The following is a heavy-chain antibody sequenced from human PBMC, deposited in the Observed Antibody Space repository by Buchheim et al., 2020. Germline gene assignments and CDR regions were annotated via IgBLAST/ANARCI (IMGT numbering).Heavy chain of an antibody. D-gene: IGHD6-13*01. J-gene: IGHJ3*02. CDR2: IHPSDSDA. V-gene: IGHV5-51*01. CDR3: VRHLAADDAFEI. Sequence: EVQLVQSGAEVKKPGESLRISWKGSGFSFISYWIGWVRQTPGKGLEWMGIIHPSDSDARYSPSFQGQVTFSADKSVSTAYLQWSSLRAADTAIYYCVRHLAADDAFEIWGQGT. CDR1: GFSFISYW.